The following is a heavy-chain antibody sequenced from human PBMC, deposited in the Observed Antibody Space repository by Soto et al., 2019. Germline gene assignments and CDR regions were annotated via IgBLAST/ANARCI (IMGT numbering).Heavy chain of an antibody. D-gene: IGHD3-10*01. CDR3: ARAIYSGSGSFYFYYYNMDV. CDR2: INPKSGGT. V-gene: IGHV1-2*02. Sequence: ASVKVSCKASGYTFTDYFLHWVRQAPGQGLEWMAWINPKSGGTTYAPNFQGRLTLTRDTSFNTAYMELRRLSSDDTAVYYCARAIYSGSGSFYFYYYNMDVWGQGTTVTVSS. J-gene: IGHJ6*02. CDR1: GYTFTDYF.